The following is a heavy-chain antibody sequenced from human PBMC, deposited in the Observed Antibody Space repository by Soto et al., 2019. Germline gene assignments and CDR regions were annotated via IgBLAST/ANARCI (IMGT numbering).Heavy chain of an antibody. Sequence: SQTLSLTCAISGDSVSSDSAALNLIMQSPSRGLEWLGRTYYRSKWYNDYAVSVKSRITINPDTSKNQFSLQLNSVTPEDTAVYYCARDAPGYSYGLNWFDPWGQGTLVTVSS. CDR2: TYYRSKWYN. D-gene: IGHD5-18*01. J-gene: IGHJ5*02. V-gene: IGHV6-1*01. CDR3: ARDAPGYSYGLNWFDP. CDR1: GDSVSSDSAA.